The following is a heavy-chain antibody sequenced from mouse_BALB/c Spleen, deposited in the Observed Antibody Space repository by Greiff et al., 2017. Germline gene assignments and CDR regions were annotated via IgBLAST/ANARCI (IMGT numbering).Heavy chain of an antibody. V-gene: IGHV3-2*02. Sequence: EVKLLESGPGLVKPSQSLSLTCTVTGYSITSDYAWNWIRQFPGNKLEWMGYISYSGSTSYNPSLKSRISITRDTSKNQFFLQLNSVTTEDTATYYCARSGYGNFWFAYWGQGTLVTVSA. D-gene: IGHD2-10*02. CDR2: ISYSGST. J-gene: IGHJ3*01. CDR3: ARSGYGNFWFAY. CDR1: GYSITSDYA.